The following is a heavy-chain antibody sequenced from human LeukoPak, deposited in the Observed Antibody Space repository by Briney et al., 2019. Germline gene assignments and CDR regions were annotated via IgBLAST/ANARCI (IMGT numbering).Heavy chain of an antibody. CDR2: INHSGST. Sequence: PSETLSLTCAVYGGSYSGYYWSWIRHPPGKGLEWIGEINHSGSTNYNPSLKSRVTISVDTSKNQFSLKLSSVTAADTAVYYCASPLDYWGQGTLVTVSS. V-gene: IGHV4-34*01. J-gene: IGHJ4*02. CDR1: GGSYSGYY. CDR3: ASPLDY.